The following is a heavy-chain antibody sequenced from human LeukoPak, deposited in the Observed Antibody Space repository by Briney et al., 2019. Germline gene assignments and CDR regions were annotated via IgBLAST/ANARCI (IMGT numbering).Heavy chain of an antibody. CDR1: GYAFTGYY. V-gene: IGHV1-2*02. D-gene: IGHD3-10*01. J-gene: IGHJ4*02. Sequence: ASAKVSCKASGYAFTGYYMHWVRQAPGQGLEWMGWINPNSGGTNYAQKFQGRVTMTRDTSISTAYMELSRLRSDDTAVYYCARYHGSYYFDYWGQGTLVTVSS. CDR3: ARYHGSYYFDY. CDR2: INPNSGGT.